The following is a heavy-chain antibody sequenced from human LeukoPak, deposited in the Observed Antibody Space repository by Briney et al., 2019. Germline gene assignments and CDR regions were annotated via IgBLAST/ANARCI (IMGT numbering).Heavy chain of an antibody. D-gene: IGHD3-22*01. CDR3: ARGYDSSGYYYEATSEFDY. V-gene: IGHV1-69*13. J-gene: IGHJ4*02. CDR2: IIPIFGTA. CDR1: GGTFSSYA. Sequence: SVKVSCKASGGTFSSYAISWVRQAPGQGLEWMGGIIPIFGTANYAQKFQGRVTITADESTSTAYMELSSLRSEDTAVYYCARGYDSSGYYYEATSEFDYWGQGTLVTVSS.